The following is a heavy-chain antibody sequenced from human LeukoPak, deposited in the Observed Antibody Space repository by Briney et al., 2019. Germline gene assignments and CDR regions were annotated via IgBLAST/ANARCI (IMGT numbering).Heavy chain of an antibody. J-gene: IGHJ4*02. CDR1: GGSISSGDYY. D-gene: IGHD3-16*02. V-gene: IGHV4-31*03. CDR2: IYYSGST. Sequence: SETLFLTCTVSGGSISSGDYYWSWIRQHPGKGLEWIGYIYYSGSTYYNPSLKSRVTISVDTSKNQFSLKLSSVTAADTAVYYCASQYYDSVWGSYRYTAFDYWGQGTLVTVSS. CDR3: ASQYYDSVWGSYRYTAFDY.